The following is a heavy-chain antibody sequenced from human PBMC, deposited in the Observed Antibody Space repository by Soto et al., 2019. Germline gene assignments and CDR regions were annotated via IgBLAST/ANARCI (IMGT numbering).Heavy chain of an antibody. D-gene: IGHD2-15*01. CDR1: GFSLSTSGVG. J-gene: IGHJ5*02. CDR3: ALRRGYCSGGSCYSIWFDP. V-gene: IGHV2-5*02. Sequence: QITLKESGPTLVKPTQTLTLTCTFSGFSLSTSGVGVGWIRQPPGKALEWLALIYWDDDKRYSPSLKSRLTLTKDTSKNQVVLTMTDMDPVDTATYYCALRRGYCSGGSCYSIWFDPWGQGTLVTVSS. CDR2: IYWDDDK.